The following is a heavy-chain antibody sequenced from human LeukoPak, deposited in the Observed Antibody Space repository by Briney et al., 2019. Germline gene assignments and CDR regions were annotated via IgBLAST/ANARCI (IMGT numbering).Heavy chain of an antibody. V-gene: IGHV3-11*01. CDR3: ARPLLYSSSWSSYDY. CDR1: GFTFSDYY. CDR2: ISSSGSTI. J-gene: IGHJ4*02. Sequence: GGSLRLSCAASGFTFSDYYMSWIRQAPGKGLEWVSYISSSGSTIYYADSVKGRFTISRDYSKNTLYLQMNSLRAEDTAVYYCARPLLYSSSWSSYDYWGQGTLVTVSS. D-gene: IGHD6-13*01.